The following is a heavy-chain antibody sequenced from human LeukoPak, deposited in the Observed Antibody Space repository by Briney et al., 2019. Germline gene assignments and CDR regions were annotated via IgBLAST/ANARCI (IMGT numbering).Heavy chain of an antibody. CDR1: GVTFSSYA. D-gene: IGHD2-2*01. CDR3: ASGVQYCSSTSCLQNWFDP. J-gene: IGHJ5*02. CDR2: ISYDGSNK. V-gene: IGHV3-30*04. Sequence: GGSLRLSCAASGVTFSSYAMHWVRQAPGKGLEWVAVISYDGSNKYYADSVKGRFTISRDNAKNTLYLQMNSLRAEDTAVYYCASGVQYCSSTSCLQNWFDPWGQGTLVTVSS.